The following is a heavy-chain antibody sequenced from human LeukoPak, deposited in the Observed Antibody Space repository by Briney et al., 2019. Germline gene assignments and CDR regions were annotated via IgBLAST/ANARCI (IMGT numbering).Heavy chain of an antibody. Sequence: GGSLRLSCAASGFTFSRYAMHWVRQAPGKGLEWVAVISYDGSNKYYADSVKGRFTISRDNSKNTLYLQMNSLRAEDTAVYYCARDSGYSSSWPDYWGQGTLVTVSS. D-gene: IGHD6-13*01. V-gene: IGHV3-30*01. CDR1: GFTFSRYA. CDR3: ARDSGYSSSWPDY. CDR2: ISYDGSNK. J-gene: IGHJ4*02.